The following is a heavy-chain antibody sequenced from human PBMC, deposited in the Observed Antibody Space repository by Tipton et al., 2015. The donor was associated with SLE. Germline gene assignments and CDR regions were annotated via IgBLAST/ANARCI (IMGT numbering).Heavy chain of an antibody. CDR2: IYSSGST. CDR1: GGSISSYY. Sequence: TLSLTCTVSGGSISSYYWSWIRQPPGKGLEWIGYIYSSGSTNYNPSLRSRVTISVDTSKNQFSLNLKSVSAADTAFYFCARKRGGSYYDYWGQGTLVTVSS. D-gene: IGHD1-26*01. V-gene: IGHV4-59*01. CDR3: ARKRGGSYYDY. J-gene: IGHJ4*02.